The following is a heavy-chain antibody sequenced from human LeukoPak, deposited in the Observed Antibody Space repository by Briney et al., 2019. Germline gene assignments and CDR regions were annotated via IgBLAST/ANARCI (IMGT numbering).Heavy chain of an antibody. J-gene: IGHJ4*02. V-gene: IGHV4-34*01. CDR3: AARHCSSASCYKQRLNNFDY. D-gene: IGHD2-2*02. CDR1: GGSFSGYY. CDR2: TNHSGST. Sequence: SETLSLTCAVYGGSFSGYYWSWIRQPPGKGLEWIGETNHSGSTNYNPSPKSRVTISVDTSKNQFSLKLSSVTAADTAVYYCAARHCSSASCYKQRLNNFDYWGQGTLVTVSS.